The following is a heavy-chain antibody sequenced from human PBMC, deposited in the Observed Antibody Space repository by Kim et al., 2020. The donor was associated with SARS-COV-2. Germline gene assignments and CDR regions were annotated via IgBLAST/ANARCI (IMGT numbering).Heavy chain of an antibody. CDR3: AREGVSGRGYKIGVHPRYFGY. Sequence: GGSLRLSCAASGFTFSSYAMHWVRQAPGKGLEWVAVISYDGSNKYYADSVKGRFTISRDNSKNTLYLQMNSLRAEDTAVYYCAREGVSGRGYKIGVHPRYFGYWGQGTLVTVSS. J-gene: IGHJ4*02. CDR2: ISYDGSNK. CDR1: GFTFSSYA. V-gene: IGHV3-30*04. D-gene: IGHD3-22*01.